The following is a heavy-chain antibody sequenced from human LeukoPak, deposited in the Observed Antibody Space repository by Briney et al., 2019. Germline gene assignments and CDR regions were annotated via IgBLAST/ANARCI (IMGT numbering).Heavy chain of an antibody. Sequence: GGSLRLSCAASGFSISNSAMSWVRQAPGKGLEWVSLIVASSGSTFYADSVKGRFTISRDSPKNTLYLQMNSLRAEDMAVYYCAKGAYDYIEMGYFDYWGQGTLVTVSS. CDR2: IVASSGST. D-gene: IGHD5-12*01. V-gene: IGHV3-23*01. CDR1: GFSISNSA. J-gene: IGHJ4*02. CDR3: AKGAYDYIEMGYFDY.